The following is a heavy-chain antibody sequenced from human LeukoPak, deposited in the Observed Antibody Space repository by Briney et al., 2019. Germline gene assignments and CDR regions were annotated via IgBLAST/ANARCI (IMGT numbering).Heavy chain of an antibody. CDR3: ARLNSGSPDAFDI. D-gene: IGHD1-26*01. Sequence: SETLSLTCTVSGGSISSSSSYWGWIRQPTGKGLEWIGSIYYSGSTYYNPSLKSRVTISVDTSKNQFSLKLSSVTAADTAVYYCARLNSGSPDAFDIWGQGTMVTVSS. V-gene: IGHV4-39*01. CDR1: GGSISSSSSY. CDR2: IYYSGST. J-gene: IGHJ3*02.